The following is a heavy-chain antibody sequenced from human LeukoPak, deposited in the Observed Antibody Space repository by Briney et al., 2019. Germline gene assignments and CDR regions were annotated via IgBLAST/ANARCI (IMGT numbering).Heavy chain of an antibody. J-gene: IGHJ4*02. CDR1: SGSISTSNYY. D-gene: IGHD2-21*01. V-gene: IGHV4-39*07. CDR2: IYSSGLT. Sequence: PSETLSLTCTVSSGSISTSNYYWGWVRQPPGKSLEWIGSIYSSGLTYYHPSLKSRLTISSDTSNNQFSLKLSSVTAADTAVYYCARGLVGLDYWGQGTLVTVSS. CDR3: ARGLVGLDY.